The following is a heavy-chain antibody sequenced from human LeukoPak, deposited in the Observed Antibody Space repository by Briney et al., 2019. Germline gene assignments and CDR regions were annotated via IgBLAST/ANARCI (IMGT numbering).Heavy chain of an antibody. CDR1: EYIFTTYW. V-gene: IGHV5-51*01. CDR3: AREQGGSGSYFTEQYYYYGMDV. J-gene: IGHJ6*02. CDR2: IYPGDSDT. Sequence: GESLKISCKGSEYIFTTYWIDWVRQMPGKGLEWMGSIYPGDSDTRYSPSFQGQVTISADKSISTAYLQWNSLKASDSAMYYCAREQGGSGSYFTEQYYYYGMDVWGRGTTVTVSS. D-gene: IGHD3-10*01.